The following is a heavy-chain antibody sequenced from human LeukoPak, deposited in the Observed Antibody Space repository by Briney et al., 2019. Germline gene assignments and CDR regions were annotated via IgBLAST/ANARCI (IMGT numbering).Heavy chain of an antibody. Sequence: GGSLRLSCAASGFTFSSYGMHWVRQAPGKGLEWVAFIRYDGSNKYYADSVKGRFTISRDNSKNTLYLQMNSLRAEDTAVYYCAKDLRGYSYGLDYWGQGTLVTVSS. CDR3: AKDLRGYSYGLDY. V-gene: IGHV3-30*02. J-gene: IGHJ4*02. CDR2: IRYDGSNK. CDR1: GFTFSSYG. D-gene: IGHD5-18*01.